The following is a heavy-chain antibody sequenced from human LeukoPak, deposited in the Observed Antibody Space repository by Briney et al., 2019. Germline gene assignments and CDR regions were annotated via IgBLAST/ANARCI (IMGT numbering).Heavy chain of an antibody. D-gene: IGHD2-2*02. J-gene: IGHJ6*03. CDR1: GYTFTSYG. Sequence: APVKVSCKASGYTFTSYGISWVRQAPGQGLEWMGWISAYNGNTNYAQKLQGRVTMTTDTSTSTAYMELRSLRSDDTAVYYCARAPYCSSTSCYMYYYYMDVWGKGTTVTVSS. CDR3: ARAPYCSSTSCYMYYYYMDV. V-gene: IGHV1-18*01. CDR2: ISAYNGNT.